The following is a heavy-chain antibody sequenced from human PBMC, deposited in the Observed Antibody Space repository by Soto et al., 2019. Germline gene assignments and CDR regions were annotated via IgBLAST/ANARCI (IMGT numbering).Heavy chain of an antibody. CDR3: VKLKLSYNYMDV. D-gene: IGHD3-10*01. Sequence: EVQLLESGGGLVQPGGSLRLSCAASGFTSNNYASYAMRLVRQAPGKVLEWVSTINAGGDTTYYEDSVKGRFTISRDNSNNTLYLQINSLRAEDTAVYYCVKLKLSYNYMDVWGKGTTVTVSS. CDR1: GFTSNNYASYA. J-gene: IGHJ6*03. CDR2: INAGGDTT. V-gene: IGHV3-23*01.